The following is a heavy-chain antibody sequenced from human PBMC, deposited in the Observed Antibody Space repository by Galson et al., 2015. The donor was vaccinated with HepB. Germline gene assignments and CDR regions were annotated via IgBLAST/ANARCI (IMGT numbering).Heavy chain of an antibody. CDR2: ISYDGSNK. CDR3: AREEIYYGSGSSDAFDI. CDR1: GFTFSSYA. Sequence: SLRLSCAASGFTFSSYAMHWVRQAPGKGLEWVAVISYDGSNKYYADSVKGRFTISRDNSKNTLYLQMNSLRAEDTAVYYCAREEIYYGSGSSDAFDIWGQGTMVTVSS. J-gene: IGHJ3*02. D-gene: IGHD3-10*01. V-gene: IGHV3-30*04.